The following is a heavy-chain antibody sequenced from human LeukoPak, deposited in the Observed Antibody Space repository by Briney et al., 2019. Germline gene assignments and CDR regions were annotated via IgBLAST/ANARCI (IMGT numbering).Heavy chain of an antibody. V-gene: IGHV3-74*01. CDR2: INTDGSST. CDR1: GFTFSNNW. D-gene: IGHD1-14*01. CDR3: YTSAGY. Sequence: GGSLRLSCVASGFTFSNNWMHWVRQAPGKGLVWVSRINTDGSSTTYADSVKGRFTISRDNAKNTLYLQMNSLRAEDTAVYFCYTSAGYWGQGTLVTVSS. J-gene: IGHJ4*02.